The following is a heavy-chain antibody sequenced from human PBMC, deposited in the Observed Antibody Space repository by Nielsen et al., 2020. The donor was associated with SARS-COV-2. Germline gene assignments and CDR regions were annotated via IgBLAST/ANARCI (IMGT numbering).Heavy chain of an antibody. D-gene: IGHD3-3*01. CDR2: IWYDGSNK. CDR3: ARHAYDFWSGYSDY. V-gene: IGHV3-33*01. CDR1: GFTFSSYG. Sequence: GGSLRLSCAASGFTFSSYGMHWVRQAPGKGLEWVAVIWYDGSNKYYADSVKGRFTISRDNAKNSLYLQMNSLRAEDTAVYYCARHAYDFWSGYSDYWGQGTLVTVSS. J-gene: IGHJ4*02.